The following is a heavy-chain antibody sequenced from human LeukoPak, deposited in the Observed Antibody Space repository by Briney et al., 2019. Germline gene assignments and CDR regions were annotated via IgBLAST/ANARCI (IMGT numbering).Heavy chain of an antibody. V-gene: IGHV3-21*01. D-gene: IGHD6-19*01. CDR3: ARGLIAVAGFDY. CDR2: ISSSSSYI. CDR1: GFTFSSYS. J-gene: IGHJ4*02. Sequence: SGGSLGLSCAASGFTFSSYSMNWVRQAPGKGLEWVSSISSSSSYIYYADSVKGRFTISRDNAKNSLYLQMNSLRAEDTAVYYCARGLIAVAGFDYWGQGTLVTVSS.